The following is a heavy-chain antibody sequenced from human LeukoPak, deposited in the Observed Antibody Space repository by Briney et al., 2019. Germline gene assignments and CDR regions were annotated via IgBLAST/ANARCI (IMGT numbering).Heavy chain of an antibody. CDR1: GFTFSSYA. Sequence: GGSLGLSCAASGFTFSSYAMSWVRQAPGKGLEWVSAFSGSGGSTYYADSVKGRFTISRDNSKNTLYLQMNSLRAEDTAVYYCAKDNPLPKLRFLEWPAGGFDPWGQGTLVTVSS. V-gene: IGHV3-23*01. CDR3: AKDNPLPKLRFLEWPAGGFDP. J-gene: IGHJ5*02. CDR2: FSGSGGST. D-gene: IGHD3-3*01.